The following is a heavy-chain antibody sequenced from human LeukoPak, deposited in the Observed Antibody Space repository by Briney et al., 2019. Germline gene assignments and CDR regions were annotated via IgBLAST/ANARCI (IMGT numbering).Heavy chain of an antibody. D-gene: IGHD6-19*01. Sequence: GESLRLSCAASGFTFSSYSMFWVRQAPGKGLEWVSSISSSSSLIYYADSVKGRFTISRDNAKNSLYLQMNSLRAEDTAMYFCARGVISVALVDYWGQGTLVIVSS. CDR2: ISSSSSLI. J-gene: IGHJ4*02. CDR3: ARGVISVALVDY. V-gene: IGHV3-21*01. CDR1: GFTFSSYS.